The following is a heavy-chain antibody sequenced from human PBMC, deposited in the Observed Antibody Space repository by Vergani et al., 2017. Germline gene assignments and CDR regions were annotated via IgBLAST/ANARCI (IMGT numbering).Heavy chain of an antibody. CDR1: GFTFSSFG. D-gene: IGHD3-9*01. CDR3: AKNVGTGYPNWFDP. CDR2: ISYDGSNK. V-gene: IGHV3-30*18. Sequence: VHLAESGGGFFQPGGSLRLSCSASGFTFSSFGMHWVRQAPGKGLEWVAVISYDGSNKYYADSVKGRFTISRDNSKNTLYLQMNSLRAEDTAVYYCAKNVGTGYPNWFDPWGQGTLVTVSS. J-gene: IGHJ5*02.